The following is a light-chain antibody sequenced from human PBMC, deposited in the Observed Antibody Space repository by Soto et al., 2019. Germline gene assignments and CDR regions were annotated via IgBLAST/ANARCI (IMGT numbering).Light chain of an antibody. CDR3: QQYNSYSWT. J-gene: IGKJ1*01. Sequence: DIQMTQSPSTLSAFVGDRVTITCRASQTISTWLAWYQQKPGKAPKLLIYQASTLQIGVPSRFSGSGSGTEFTLTISSLQPDDFATYYCQQYNSYSWTFGQGTKVEIK. CDR1: QTISTW. V-gene: IGKV1-5*03. CDR2: QAS.